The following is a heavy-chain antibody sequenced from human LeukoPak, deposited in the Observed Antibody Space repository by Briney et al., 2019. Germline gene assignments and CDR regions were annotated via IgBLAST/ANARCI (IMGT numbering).Heavy chain of an antibody. CDR1: GFTFSSYW. J-gene: IGHJ3*02. CDR3: ARGLFLSGYLDAFDI. D-gene: IGHD3-22*01. Sequence: GGSLRLSCAASGFTFSSYWMSWVRQAPGKGLEWVANIKQDGSEKYYVDSVKGRCTISRDNLKNVLYLQMNSLKVEDTALYYCARGLFLSGYLDAFDIWGQGTVVTVSS. CDR2: IKQDGSEK. V-gene: IGHV3-7*03.